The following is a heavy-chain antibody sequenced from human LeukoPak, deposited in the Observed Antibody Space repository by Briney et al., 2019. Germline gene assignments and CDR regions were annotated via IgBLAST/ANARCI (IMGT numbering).Heavy chain of an antibody. V-gene: IGHV3-74*01. CDR3: ARRENSGYESFDY. CDR2: INGEGSST. J-gene: IGHJ4*02. CDR1: GFTFSNYW. D-gene: IGHD5-12*01. Sequence: EPGGCLRLSFSAAGFTFSNYWLGCVRQAAGGGPVWVSRINGEGSSTSYADSVKGRFTISRDNPQNTLNLQLHSLRGEEPAVYYCARRENSGYESFDYWAQEPPVSVSS.